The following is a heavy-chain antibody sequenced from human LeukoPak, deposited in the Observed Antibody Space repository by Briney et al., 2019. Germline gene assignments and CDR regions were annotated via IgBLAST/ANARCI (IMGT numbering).Heavy chain of an antibody. CDR3: ARGGGSYGDYSLWLGY. CDR2: VSAYNGNT. V-gene: IGHV1-18*01. CDR1: GYTFSGYG. D-gene: IGHD4-17*01. J-gene: IGHJ4*02. Sequence: ASVKVSCKASGYTFSGYGFSWVRQAPGQGLERMGWVSAYNGNTKYAQNYQGRVTMTTDTSTSTAYMELRSLRSDDTAVYYCARGGGSYGDYSLWLGYWGQGTLVTVSS.